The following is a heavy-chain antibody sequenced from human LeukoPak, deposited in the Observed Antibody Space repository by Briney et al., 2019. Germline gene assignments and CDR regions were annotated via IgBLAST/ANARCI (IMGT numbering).Heavy chain of an antibody. V-gene: IGHV3-23*01. CDR2: VIATEAST. J-gene: IGHJ6*02. CDR1: GFTFTRYA. D-gene: IGHD3-22*01. CDR3: AKSSDSSGRYTHGMDV. Sequence: GGSLRLSCAASGFTFTRYAMTWVRQAPGKGLEWVSSVIATEASTPYADSVRGRFTISRDNSRNTVYLQMNSLRAEDTAIYYCAKSSDSSGRYTHGMDVWGQGTTVTVSS.